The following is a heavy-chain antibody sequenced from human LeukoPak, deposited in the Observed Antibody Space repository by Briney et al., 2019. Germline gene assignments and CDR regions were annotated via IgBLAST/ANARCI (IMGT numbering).Heavy chain of an antibody. CDR3: AKDLSGATGY. D-gene: IGHD5-12*01. CDR1: GFTFSSYA. J-gene: IGHJ4*02. CDR2: ISGGGGST. V-gene: IGHV3-23*01. Sequence: PGGSLRLSCAASGFTFSSYAMSWVRQAPGKGLEWVSAISGGGGSTYYADSVKGRFTISRDNSKNTLYLQMNSLRAEDTAVNYCAKDLSGATGYWGQGTLVTVSS.